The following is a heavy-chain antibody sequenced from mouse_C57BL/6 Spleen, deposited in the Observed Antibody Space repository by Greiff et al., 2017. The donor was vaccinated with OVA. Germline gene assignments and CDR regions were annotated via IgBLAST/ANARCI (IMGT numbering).Heavy chain of an antibody. J-gene: IGHJ1*03. D-gene: IGHD1-1*01. CDR1: GFTFSDYY. CDR3: ARGLYYYGSSSYWYFDV. V-gene: IGHV5-16*01. Sequence: EVKLVESEGGLVQPGSSMKLSCTASGFTFSDYYMAWVRQVPEKGLEWVANINYDGSSTYYLDSLKSRFIISRDNAKNILYLQMSSLKSEDTATYYCARGLYYYGSSSYWYFDVWGTGTTVTVSS. CDR2: INYDGSST.